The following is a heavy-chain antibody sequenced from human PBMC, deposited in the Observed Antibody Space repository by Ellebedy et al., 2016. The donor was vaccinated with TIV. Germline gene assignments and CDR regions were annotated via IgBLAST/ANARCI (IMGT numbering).Heavy chain of an antibody. J-gene: IGHJ4*02. D-gene: IGHD2-8*01. CDR3: ARYATGDLKNNFDY. CDR2: IYHSGST. CDR1: GGSISSSNW. Sequence: SETLSLTCAVSGGSISSSNWWSWVRQPPGKGLEWLGEIYHSGSTTYKPSLKGRVTISGDTSNNQFSLRLSYVTAADTAVYYCARYATGDLKNNFDYWGQGALVTVSS. V-gene: IGHV4-4*02.